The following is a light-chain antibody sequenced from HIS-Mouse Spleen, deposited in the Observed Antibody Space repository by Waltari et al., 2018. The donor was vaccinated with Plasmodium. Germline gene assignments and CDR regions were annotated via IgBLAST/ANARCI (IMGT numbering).Light chain of an antibody. V-gene: IGLV3-25*03. Sequence: VSVSPGQTARITCSGDALPKQYAYWYQQKPGQAPVLVIYKDSERPSGIPERFSGSSSGTTVTLTISGVQAEDEADYYCQSADSSGTPNWVF. J-gene: IGLJ3*02. CDR2: KDS. CDR1: ALPKQY. CDR3: QSADSSGTPNWV.